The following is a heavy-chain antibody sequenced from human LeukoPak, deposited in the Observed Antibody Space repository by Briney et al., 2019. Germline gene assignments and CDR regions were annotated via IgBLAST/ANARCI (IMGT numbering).Heavy chain of an antibody. J-gene: IGHJ4*02. CDR2: MNPNSGNT. D-gene: IGHD3-10*01. CDR1: GYTFTSYD. CDR3: ARGLGYYGSGDHGD. V-gene: IGHV1-8*01. Sequence: ASVKVSCKASGYTFTSYDINWVRQATGQGLEWMGWMNPNSGNTGYAQKFPGRVTMTRNTSISTAYMELSSLRSEDTAVYYCARGLGYYGSGDHGDWGQGTLVTVSS.